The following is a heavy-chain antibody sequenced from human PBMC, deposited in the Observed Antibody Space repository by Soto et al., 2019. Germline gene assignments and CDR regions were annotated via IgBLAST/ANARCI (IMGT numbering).Heavy chain of an antibody. V-gene: IGHV4-39*01. CDR2: IYYSGST. CDR3: ARRYGPSFDY. CDR1: GGSISSSSYY. Sequence: SETLSLTCTVSGGSISSSSYYWCWILHPPGKGLEWIGSIYYSGSTYYNPSLKSRVTISVDTSKNQFSLKLSSVTAADTAVYYCARRYGPSFDYWGQGTLVTVSS. D-gene: IGHD4-17*01. J-gene: IGHJ4*02.